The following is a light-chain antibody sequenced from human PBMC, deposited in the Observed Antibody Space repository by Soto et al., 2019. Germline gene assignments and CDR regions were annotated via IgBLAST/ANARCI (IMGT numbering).Light chain of an antibody. J-gene: IGLJ1*01. Sequence: QSVLNQPPSASGTPGQRVTISCSGSSSSIGSNSVNWYQQLPRTAPKVLIYTNSQRPSGVPDRFSGSKSGTSASLAISGLQPEDEADYYCAAWDGSLNVYVFGTGTKLTVL. CDR2: TNS. CDR3: AAWDGSLNVYV. CDR1: SSSIGSNS. V-gene: IGLV1-44*01.